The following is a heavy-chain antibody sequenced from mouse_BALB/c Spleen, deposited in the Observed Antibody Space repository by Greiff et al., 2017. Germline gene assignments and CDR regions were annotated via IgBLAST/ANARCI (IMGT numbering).Heavy chain of an antibody. D-gene: IGHD2-4*01. V-gene: IGHV1-9*01. CDR2: ILPGSGST. CDR1: GYTFSSYW. J-gene: IGHJ4*01. Sequence: VQLQQSGAELMKPGASVKISCKATGYTFSSYWIEWVKQRPGHGLEWIGEILPGSGSTNYNEKFKGKATFTADTSSNTAYMQLSSLTSEDSAVYYCTIYYDYDGEMDYWGQGTSVTVSS. CDR3: TIYYDYDGEMDY.